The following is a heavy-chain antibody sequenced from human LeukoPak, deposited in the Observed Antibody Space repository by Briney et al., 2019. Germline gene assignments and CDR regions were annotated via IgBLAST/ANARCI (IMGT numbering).Heavy chain of an antibody. CDR2: IKSKAEGGTT. J-gene: IGHJ3*02. Sequence: GGSLRLSCAASGFTFSNAWMSWVRQAPGKGLEWVGRIKSKAEGGTTDYAPVKGRFTISRDDSKNTLFLQMNSLKTEDTAVYYCTTLSGWYSAFDIWGQGTMVTVSA. D-gene: IGHD6-19*01. CDR1: GFTFSNAW. V-gene: IGHV3-15*01. CDR3: TTLSGWYSAFDI.